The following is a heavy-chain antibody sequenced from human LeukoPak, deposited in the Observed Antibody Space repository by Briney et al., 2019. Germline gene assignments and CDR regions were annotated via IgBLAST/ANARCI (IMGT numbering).Heavy chain of an antibody. CDR1: GGSISSGSYY. CDR2: IYTSGST. V-gene: IGHV4-61*02. CDR3: ARGGYSYGFDY. J-gene: IGHJ4*02. Sequence: SETLSLTCTVSGGSISSGSYYWSWIRQPAGKGLEWIGRIYTSGSTNYNPSLKSRVTMSVDTSKNQFSLKLSSVTAADTAVYYCARGGYSYGFDYWGQGTLVTVSS. D-gene: IGHD5-18*01.